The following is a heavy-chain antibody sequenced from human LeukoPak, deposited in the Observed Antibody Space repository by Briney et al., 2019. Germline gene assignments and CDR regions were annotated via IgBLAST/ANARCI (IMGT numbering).Heavy chain of an antibody. J-gene: IGHJ6*03. Sequence: SDTLSLTCTVPGASISSSSSYWGWIRQPPGKGLEWLGNIYSRGNTYYKPSLRSRVTISIDTSKNQFSLRLTSVTAADTAVYYCARGGRGYSGYDYHYYYYMDVWGKGTTVTISS. CDR2: IYSRGNT. CDR3: ARGGRGYSGYDYHYYYYMDV. V-gene: IGHV4-39*07. CDR1: GASISSSSSY. D-gene: IGHD5-12*01.